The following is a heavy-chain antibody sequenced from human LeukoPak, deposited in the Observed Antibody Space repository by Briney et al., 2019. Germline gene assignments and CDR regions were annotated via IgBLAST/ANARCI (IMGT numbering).Heavy chain of an antibody. CDR1: GFTFSSYS. CDR2: ISSSSSYI. J-gene: IGHJ4*02. D-gene: IGHD2-21*02. CDR3: ARSSTAYCGGDCYEVDY. Sequence: GGSLRLSCAASGFTFSSYSMNWVRQAPGKGLEWVSSISSSSSYIYYTDSVKGRFTISRDNAKNSLYLQMNSLRAEDTAVYYCARSSTAYCGGDCYEVDYWGQGTLVTVSS. V-gene: IGHV3-21*01.